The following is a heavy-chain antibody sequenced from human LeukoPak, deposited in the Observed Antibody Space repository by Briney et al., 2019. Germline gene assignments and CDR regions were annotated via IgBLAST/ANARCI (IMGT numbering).Heavy chain of an antibody. CDR2: IAHDGSNK. CDR3: ARDESFVDTAMVTKSIDY. V-gene: IGHV3-30*04. Sequence: GGSLRLSCAASGFTFSSYAMHWVRQAPGKGLEWVALIAHDGSNKYYADSVKGRFTISRDNAKNTLYLQMNSLRAQDTAVYYCARDESFVDTAMVTKSIDYWGQGTLVTVSS. J-gene: IGHJ4*02. D-gene: IGHD5-18*01. CDR1: GFTFSSYA.